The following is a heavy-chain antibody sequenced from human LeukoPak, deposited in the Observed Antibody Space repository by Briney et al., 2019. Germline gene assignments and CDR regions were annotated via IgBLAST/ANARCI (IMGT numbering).Heavy chain of an antibody. CDR1: GGSISSGSYY. V-gene: IGHV4-61*02. CDR3: ARVVSHPELLWFGELLPPGGNWFDP. CDR2: SYTSGST. J-gene: IGHJ5*02. D-gene: IGHD3-10*01. Sequence: SQTLSLTCTVSGGSISSGSYYWSWIRQPAGKGLEWIGSSYTSGSTNYNPSLKSRVTISVDTSKNQFSLKLSSVTAADTAVYYCARVVSHPELLWFGELLPPGGNWFDPWGQGTLVTVSS.